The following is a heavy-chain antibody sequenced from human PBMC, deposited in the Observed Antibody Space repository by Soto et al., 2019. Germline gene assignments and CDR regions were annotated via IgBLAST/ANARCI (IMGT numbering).Heavy chain of an antibody. J-gene: IGHJ6*03. CDR3: AGSSTAARQDYYYYMGV. CDR1: GGSISSHY. CDR2: IHYSGST. Sequence: SETLSLTCTVSGGSISSHYWSWIRQPPGRALEWIGYIHYSGSTRYNPSLKSRVAISVDTPKNQFSLRLNSLTAADTAVYYCAGSSTAARQDYYYYMGVWGKGTTVTVSS. V-gene: IGHV4-59*08. D-gene: IGHD6-6*01.